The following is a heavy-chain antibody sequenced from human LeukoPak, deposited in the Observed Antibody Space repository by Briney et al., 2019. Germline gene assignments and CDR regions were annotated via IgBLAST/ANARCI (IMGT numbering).Heavy chain of an antibody. D-gene: IGHD2-2*02. CDR1: GFTFSSYG. CDR3: AKGDIVVPAAIGY. V-gene: IGHV3-30*02. CDR2: IRYDGSNK. Sequence: GGSLRLSCAASGFTFSSYGMHWVRQAPGKGLEWVAFIRYDGSNKYYADSVKGRFTISRDNSKNTLYLQMNSLRAEDTAVYYCAKGDIVVPAAIGYWGQGTLVTVSS. J-gene: IGHJ4*02.